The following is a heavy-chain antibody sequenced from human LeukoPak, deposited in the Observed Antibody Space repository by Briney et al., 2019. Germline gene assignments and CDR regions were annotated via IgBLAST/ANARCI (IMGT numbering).Heavy chain of an antibody. J-gene: IGHJ4*02. V-gene: IGHV4-61*02. CDR3: ARDGDDYGDLSFDY. CDR2: IYTSGST. D-gene: IGHD4-17*01. Sequence: SETLSLTCTVSGRSISSGSYYWSWIRQPAGTGLEWIGRIYTSGSTNYNPSLKSRVTISVDTSKNQFSLKLSSVTAADTAVYYCARDGDDYGDLSFDYWGQGTLVTVSS. CDR1: GRSISSGSYY.